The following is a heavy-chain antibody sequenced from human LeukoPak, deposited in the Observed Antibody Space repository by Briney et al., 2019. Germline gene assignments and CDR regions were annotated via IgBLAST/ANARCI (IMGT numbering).Heavy chain of an antibody. Sequence: GASVKVSCKASGGTFSSYAISWVRQAPGQGLEWMGRIIPIFGIANYAQEFQGRVTITADKSTSTAYMELSSLRSEDTAVYYCARGQEITMMTNWFDPWGQGTLVTVSS. CDR3: ARGQEITMMTNWFDP. D-gene: IGHD3-22*01. V-gene: IGHV1-69*04. CDR1: GGTFSSYA. J-gene: IGHJ5*02. CDR2: IIPIFGIA.